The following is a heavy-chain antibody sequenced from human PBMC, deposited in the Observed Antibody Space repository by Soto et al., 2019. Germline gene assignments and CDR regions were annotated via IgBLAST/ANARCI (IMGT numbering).Heavy chain of an antibody. CDR2: IYYSGST. Sequence: PSETLSLTCTVSGGSISSGGYYWSWIRQHPGKGLEWIGYIYYSGSTYYNPSLKSRVTISVDTSKNQFSLKLSSVTAADTAVYYCARSRYCSGGSCYANHQYYSYMDVWGKGTTLTISS. D-gene: IGHD2-15*01. J-gene: IGHJ6*03. V-gene: IGHV4-31*03. CDR3: ARSRYCSGGSCYANHQYYSYMDV. CDR1: GGSISSGGYY.